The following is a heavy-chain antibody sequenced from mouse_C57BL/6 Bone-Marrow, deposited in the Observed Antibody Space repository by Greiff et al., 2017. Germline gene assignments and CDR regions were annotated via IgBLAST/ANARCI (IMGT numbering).Heavy chain of an antibody. Sequence: EVKLVDSGGALVKLGGSLKLPCAASGFTFSGYALSWVRQPPDKRLEWVATISSGGSYPYYPDSVKGRFTISRDNAKNTLYLQMSSLKSEDTAMYYCARHGGYYAFDYWGQGTTLTVSS. J-gene: IGHJ2*01. V-gene: IGHV5-6*01. CDR1: GFTFSGYA. CDR2: ISSGGSYP. D-gene: IGHD2-3*01. CDR3: ARHGGYYAFDY.